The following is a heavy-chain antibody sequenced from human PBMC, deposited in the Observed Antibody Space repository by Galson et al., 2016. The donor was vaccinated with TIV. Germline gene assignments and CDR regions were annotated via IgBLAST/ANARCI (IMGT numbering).Heavy chain of an antibody. V-gene: IGHV4-31*03. CDR1: GDSISSGANY. CDR2: IYYNGKT. D-gene: IGHD3-22*01. CDR3: ARDKMVDYDLPNVDAFDI. Sequence: TLSLTCTVSGDSISSGANYWTWIRQHPVKGLECIGYIYYNGKTYYNPSLKSRVTMSVDTSKNQFSLKLTSVTTADTAVYYCARDKMVDYDLPNVDAFDIWGQGRMVIVSS. J-gene: IGHJ3*02.